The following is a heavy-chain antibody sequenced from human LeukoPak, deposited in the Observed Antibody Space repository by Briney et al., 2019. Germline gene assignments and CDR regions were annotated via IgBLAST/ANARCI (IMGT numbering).Heavy chain of an antibody. J-gene: IGHJ6*03. CDR3: ARVLLGATTINYYYYYMDV. CDR2: ITSRSTYI. CDR1: GFAFGSYS. Sequence: GGSLRLSCAGSGFAFGSYSINWVRQAPGKGPEWVSSITSRSTYINYADSAKGRFTISRDNAKNSLYLQMNSLRAEDTAVYYCARVLLGATTINYYYYYMDVWGKGTTVTVSS. V-gene: IGHV3-21*01. D-gene: IGHD1-26*01.